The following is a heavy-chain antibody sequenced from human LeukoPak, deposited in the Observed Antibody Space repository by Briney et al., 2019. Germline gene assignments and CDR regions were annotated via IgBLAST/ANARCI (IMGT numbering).Heavy chain of an antibody. V-gene: IGHV3-49*03. D-gene: IGHD6-13*01. Sequence: GGSLRLSCAASGFTFSSYAMSWFRQAPGKGLEWVGFIRSKAYGGTTEYAASVKGRFTISRDDSKSIAYLQMNSLKTEDTAVYYCTKTSGYSSSWYYFDYWGQGTLVTVSS. J-gene: IGHJ4*02. CDR3: TKTSGYSSSWYYFDY. CDR1: GFTFSSYA. CDR2: IRSKAYGGTT.